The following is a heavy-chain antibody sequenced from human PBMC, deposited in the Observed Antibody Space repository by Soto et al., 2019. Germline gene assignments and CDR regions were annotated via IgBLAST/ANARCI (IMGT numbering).Heavy chain of an antibody. V-gene: IGHV4-59*08. Sequence: SETLSLTCTVSGGSISNYYWSWIRQPPGKGLEWIAYISYSGNTKYNSSLKSRVTTSVDTSKNQFSLRLTSGTATDTAVYYCARSRPNCSGGSCRFDYWGQGTLVTVSS. CDR2: ISYSGNT. CDR3: ARSRPNCSGGSCRFDY. CDR1: GGSISNYY. D-gene: IGHD2-15*01. J-gene: IGHJ4*02.